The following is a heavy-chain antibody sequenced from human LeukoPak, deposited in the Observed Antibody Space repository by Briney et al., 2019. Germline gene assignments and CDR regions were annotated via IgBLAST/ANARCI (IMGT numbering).Heavy chain of an antibody. J-gene: IGHJ4*02. V-gene: IGHV3-9*01. CDR2: ISWNSGSI. Sequence: GGSLRLSCAASGFTFDDYAMHWVRQAPGKGLERVSGISWNSGSIGYADSVKGRFTISRDNAKNSLYLQMNSLRAEDTALYYCAKDTLFEQRKNDYWGQGTLVTVSS. CDR3: AKDTLFEQRKNDY. D-gene: IGHD3-16*01. CDR1: GFTFDDYA.